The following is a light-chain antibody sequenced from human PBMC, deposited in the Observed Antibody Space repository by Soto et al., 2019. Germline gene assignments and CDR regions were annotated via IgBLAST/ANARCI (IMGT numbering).Light chain of an antibody. CDR1: QAITNN. J-gene: IGKJ4*01. CDR2: EES. V-gene: IGKV1-9*01. Sequence: DIHLTQSPSSLSASVGYRFTITCRASQAITNNLAWYQQKPGNPPRLLIYEESTLHSGVPSRFSGRKVGTQFILTIDSLQPEDFATYYCQQVKSYPRTFGGGTTGDIK. CDR3: QQVKSYPRT.